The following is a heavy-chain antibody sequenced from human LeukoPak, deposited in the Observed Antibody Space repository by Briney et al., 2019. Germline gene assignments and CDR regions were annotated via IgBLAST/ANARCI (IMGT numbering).Heavy chain of an antibody. V-gene: IGHV4-34*01. CDR2: INHSGST. J-gene: IGHJ4*02. Sequence: SETLSLTCAVYGGSFSGYYWSWIRQPPGKGLEWIGEINHSGSTNYNPSLKSRVTISVDTSKNQFSLKLSSVTAADTAVYYCARGAKVRATSYYFDYWGQGTLVTVSS. CDR3: ARGAKVRATSYYFDY. CDR1: GGSFSGYY.